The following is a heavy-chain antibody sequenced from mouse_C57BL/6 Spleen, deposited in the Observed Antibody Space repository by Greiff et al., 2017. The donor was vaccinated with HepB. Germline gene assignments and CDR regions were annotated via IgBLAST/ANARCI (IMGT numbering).Heavy chain of an antibody. CDR2: INPNYGTN. J-gene: IGHJ1*03. Sequence: EVQLQQSGPELVKPGASVKISCKASGYSFTDYNMNWVKQSNGKSLEWIGVINPNYGTNSYNQKFKGKATLTVDQSSSTAYMQLNSLTSKDSAVYYCARSRTYYDYSYWYFDVWGTGTTVTVSS. CDR1: GYSFTDYN. CDR3: ARSRTYYDYSYWYFDV. D-gene: IGHD2-4*01. V-gene: IGHV1-39*01.